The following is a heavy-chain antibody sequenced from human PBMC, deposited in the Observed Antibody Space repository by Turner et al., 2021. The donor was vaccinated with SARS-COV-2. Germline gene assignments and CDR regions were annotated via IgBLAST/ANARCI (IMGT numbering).Heavy chain of an antibody. V-gene: IGHV3-30-3*01. Sequence: QFQLVEFGGGVVQPGSSLRLPCAASCFTFSTYAMPWVRQAAGKGLEWVAVLSDDGSDKYDADSVKGRFTISRDNSKNTLYLQMNSLRAEDTAVYYCAREDYYDSSGSLDYWGQGTLVTVSS. D-gene: IGHD3-22*01. CDR2: LSDDGSDK. J-gene: IGHJ4*02. CDR1: CFTFSTYA. CDR3: AREDYYDSSGSLDY.